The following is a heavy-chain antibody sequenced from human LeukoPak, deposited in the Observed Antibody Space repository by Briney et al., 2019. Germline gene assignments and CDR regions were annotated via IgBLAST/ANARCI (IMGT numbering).Heavy chain of an antibody. CDR3: ARGEDGYNLHLDY. Sequence: GGSLRLSCAASGFTFSSYGMHWVRQAPGKGLEWVAVISYDGSNKYYADSVKGRFTISRDNSKNTLYLQMNSLRAEDTAVYYCARGEDGYNLHLDYWGQGTLVTVSS. CDR1: GFTFSSYG. V-gene: IGHV3-33*05. CDR2: ISYDGSNK. D-gene: IGHD5-24*01. J-gene: IGHJ4*02.